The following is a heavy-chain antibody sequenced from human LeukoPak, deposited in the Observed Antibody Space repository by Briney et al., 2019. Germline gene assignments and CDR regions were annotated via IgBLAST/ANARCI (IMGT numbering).Heavy chain of an antibody. CDR3: ARGADRNGGLDS. J-gene: IGHJ4*02. CDR2: MYTGGST. Sequence: GGSLRPSCAASGFTVSSKYMSWVRQAPGKGLEWVSSMYTGGSTYYADSVKGRFTISRHNSKNTLYLQMNSLRTEDTAVYYCARGADRNGGLDSWGQGTLVTVSS. CDR1: GFTVSSKY. D-gene: IGHD3-10*01. V-gene: IGHV3-53*04.